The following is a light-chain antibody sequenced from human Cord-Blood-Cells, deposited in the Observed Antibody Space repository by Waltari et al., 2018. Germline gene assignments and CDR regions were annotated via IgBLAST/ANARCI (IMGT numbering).Light chain of an antibody. Sequence: SALTQPASVSGSPGQSITIPCPGTSSDVGSYNLVSWYQQHPGKAPKLMIYEGSKRPSGVSNRFSGSKSGNTASLTISGLQAEDEADYYCCSYAGSWVFGGGTKLTVL. J-gene: IGLJ3*02. CDR1: SSDVGSYNL. CDR2: EGS. CDR3: CSYAGSWV. V-gene: IGLV2-23*01.